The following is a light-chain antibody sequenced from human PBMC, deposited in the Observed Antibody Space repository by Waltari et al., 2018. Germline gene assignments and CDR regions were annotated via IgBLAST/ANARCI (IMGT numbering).Light chain of an antibody. CDR2: AAS. V-gene: IGKV3-20*01. CDR1: QSISSRY. J-gene: IGKJ4*01. CDR3: QQYGNPPIT. Sequence: ETVLTQSPGTLSLSPGETATLSCRASQSISSRYLAWYQQTPGQAPRLLIYAASSRAPGTPDRFSGSGSDTDFALTIYRLQPEDFAVYYCQQYGNPPITFGGWTKVEPK.